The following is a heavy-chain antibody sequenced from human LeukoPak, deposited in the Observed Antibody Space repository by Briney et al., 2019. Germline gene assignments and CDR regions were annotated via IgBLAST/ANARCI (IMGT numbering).Heavy chain of an antibody. CDR2: IWYDGSNK. Sequence: PGGSLRLSCAASGFTFSGSAMHWVRQAPGKGLEWVAVIWYDGSNKYYADSVKGRFTISRDNSKSTLYLQMNSLRAEDTAVYYCARDAGRYFDWLGYWGQGTLVTVSS. CDR3: ARDAGRYFDWLGY. D-gene: IGHD3-9*01. V-gene: IGHV3-33*08. CDR1: GFTFSGSA. J-gene: IGHJ4*02.